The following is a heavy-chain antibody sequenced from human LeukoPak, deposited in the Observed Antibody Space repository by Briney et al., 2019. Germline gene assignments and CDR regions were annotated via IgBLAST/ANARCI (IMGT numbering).Heavy chain of an antibody. CDR1: GGSISSSY. CDR3: ARHAFGLLNNWFDP. J-gene: IGHJ5*02. D-gene: IGHD3/OR15-3a*01. V-gene: IGHV4-4*09. CDR2: IYTSGTT. Sequence: SETLSLTCTVSGGSISSSYWSWIRQPPGKGLEWVGYIYTSGTTNYNPSLKSRVTISVDTSKDQFSLKLSSVTAADTAVYHCARHAFGLLNNWFDPWGQGTLVTVSS.